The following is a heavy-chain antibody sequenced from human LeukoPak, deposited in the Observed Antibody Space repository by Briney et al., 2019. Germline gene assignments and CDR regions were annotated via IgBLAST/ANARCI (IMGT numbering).Heavy chain of an antibody. CDR2: INWNGGST. V-gene: IGHV3-20*04. CDR3: ARDNSVGDIAWWFDP. D-gene: IGHD3-10*01. J-gene: IGHJ5*02. CDR1: GFTFSSYS. Sequence: GGSLRLSCAASGFTFSSYSMNWVRQAPGKGLEWVSGINWNGGSTGYADSVKGRFTISRDNAKNSLYLQMNSLRAEDTAVYYCARDNSVGDIAWWFDPWGQGTLVTVSS.